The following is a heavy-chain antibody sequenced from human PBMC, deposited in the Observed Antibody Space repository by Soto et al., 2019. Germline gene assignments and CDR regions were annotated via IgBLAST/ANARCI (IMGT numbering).Heavy chain of an antibody. D-gene: IGHD4-17*01. J-gene: IGHJ3*02. CDR3: GRGDYANAFDI. CDR1: GGSISSGGYS. CDR2: IYHSGST. V-gene: IGHV4-30-2*01. Sequence: QLQLQESGSGLVTPSQTLSLTCAVSGGSISSGGYSWNWIRQPPGKGLEWIGNIYHSGSTYYNASLKIRVTISVDRSKNQFSLKLSSVTAADTAVYYCGRGDYANAFDIWGQGTMVTVSS.